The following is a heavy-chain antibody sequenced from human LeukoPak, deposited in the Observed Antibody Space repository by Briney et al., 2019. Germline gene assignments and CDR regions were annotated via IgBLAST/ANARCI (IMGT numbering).Heavy chain of an antibody. Sequence: SQTLSLTCSVSGASITSANNYWSWIRQPAGEGLEWIGRIYGGGTTDYNPSLGGRVTMSLDTSDNEFSLRLRYVTAADTAVYYCARNGAVTSFDYWGQGILVTVS. V-gene: IGHV4-61*02. D-gene: IGHD3-3*01. CDR1: GASITSANNY. J-gene: IGHJ4*02. CDR2: IYGGGTT. CDR3: ARNGAVTSFDY.